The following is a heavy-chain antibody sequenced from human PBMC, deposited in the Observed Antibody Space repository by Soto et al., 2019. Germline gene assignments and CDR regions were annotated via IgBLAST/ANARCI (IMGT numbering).Heavy chain of an antibody. CDR3: ARWRLEENWFDP. CDR1: GGSISSGDYY. D-gene: IGHD3-22*01. Sequence: PSETLSLTCTVSGGSISSGDYYWSWIRQPPGKGLEWIGYIYYSGSTYYNPSLKSRVTISVDTSKNQFSLKLSSVTAADTAVYYCARWRLEENWFDPWGQGTLVTVSS. J-gene: IGHJ5*02. CDR2: IYYSGST. V-gene: IGHV4-30-4*01.